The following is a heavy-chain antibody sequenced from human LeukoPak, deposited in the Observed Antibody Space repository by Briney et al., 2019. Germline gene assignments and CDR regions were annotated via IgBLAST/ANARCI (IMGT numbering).Heavy chain of an antibody. CDR3: ARWRTCSGGTCYLDY. CDR1: GFTLSNYW. CDR2: INSDGSSI. V-gene: IGHV3-74*01. Sequence: GGSLRLSCAASGFTLSNYWMHWVRQAPGKGPVWVSRINSDGSSINYADSVKGRFTISRDNAKNTLYLQMNSLRADDTAVYYCARWRTCSGGTCYLDYWDQGTLVTVSS. D-gene: IGHD2-15*01. J-gene: IGHJ4*02.